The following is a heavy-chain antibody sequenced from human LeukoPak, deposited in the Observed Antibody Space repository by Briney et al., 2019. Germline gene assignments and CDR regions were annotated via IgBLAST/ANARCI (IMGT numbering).Heavy chain of an antibody. CDR1: GFTFSSYA. CDR3: AKGSTSIPRYYYMDV. D-gene: IGHD6-6*01. Sequence: GGSLRLPCAASGFTFSSYAMSWVRQAPGKGLEWFSAIIGSGGSTYYADSVKGRFTISRDNSKNTLYLQMNSLRAEDTAVYYCAKGSTSIPRYYYMDVWGKGTTVTVSS. V-gene: IGHV3-23*01. J-gene: IGHJ6*03. CDR2: IIGSGGST.